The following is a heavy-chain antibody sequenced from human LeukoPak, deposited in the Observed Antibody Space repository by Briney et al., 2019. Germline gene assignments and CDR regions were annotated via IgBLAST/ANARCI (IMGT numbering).Heavy chain of an antibody. CDR3: ARDRNSMYSIGFGQADY. Sequence: GGSLRLSCAASGFTFSDYYMSWIRQAPGKGVEWVSYISSSGSTIYYADSVKGRFTISRDNAKNSLYLQMNSLRAEDTAVYYCARDRNSMYSIGFGQADYWGQGTLVTVSS. D-gene: IGHD6-19*01. J-gene: IGHJ4*02. CDR1: GFTFSDYY. V-gene: IGHV3-11*01. CDR2: ISSSGSTI.